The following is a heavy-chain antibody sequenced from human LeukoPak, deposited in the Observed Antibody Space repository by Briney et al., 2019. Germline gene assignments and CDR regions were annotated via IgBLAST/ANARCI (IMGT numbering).Heavy chain of an antibody. CDR1: GFTSSTYW. V-gene: IGHV3-7*01. CDR2: IKQDGCET. CDR3: ARDRDSRWDFDL. J-gene: IGHJ2*01. Sequence: GGSLRLSCAASGFTSSTYWMSWVRQAPGKGLEWVASIKQDGCETYYVDSVKGRFTLSRDNAKNSLYLQMNSLRADDTAVYYCARDRDSRWDFDLWGRGTLVTVSS. D-gene: IGHD3-22*01.